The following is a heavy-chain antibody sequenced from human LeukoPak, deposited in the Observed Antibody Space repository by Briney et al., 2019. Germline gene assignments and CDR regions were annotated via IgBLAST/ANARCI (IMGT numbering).Heavy chain of an antibody. CDR1: KFTFSDYG. CDR3: LRDMPSFYDASGYYDPFDY. D-gene: IGHD3-22*01. V-gene: IGHV3-30*02. J-gene: IGHJ4*02. CDR2: IRYDGSKP. Sequence: GGALRLSCVASKFTFSDYGMHWVRQAPGKGLEWVSFIRYDGSKPYYADSVKGRFTISRDNSKNTLSLKMSSLRPEDTAVYYCLRDMPSFYDASGYYDPFDYWGQGTLVTVSS.